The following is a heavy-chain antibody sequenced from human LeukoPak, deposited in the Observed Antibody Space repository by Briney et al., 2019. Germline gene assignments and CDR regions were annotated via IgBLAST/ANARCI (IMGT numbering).Heavy chain of an antibody. CDR2: INHSGST. Sequence: SETLSLTCAVYGGFFSGYYWSWIRQPPGKGLEWIGEINHSGSTNYNPSLKSRVTISVDTSKNQFSLKLSSVTAADTAVYYCARMVGTGGRGTSCFDYWGQGTLVTVSS. D-gene: IGHD2-2*01. J-gene: IGHJ4*02. CDR3: ARMVGTGGRGTSCFDY. V-gene: IGHV4-34*01. CDR1: GGFFSGYY.